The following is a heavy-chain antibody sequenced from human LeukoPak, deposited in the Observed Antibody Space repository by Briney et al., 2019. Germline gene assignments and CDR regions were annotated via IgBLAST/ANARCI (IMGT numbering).Heavy chain of an antibody. Sequence: GESLKISCKGSGYSFTSYWIGWVRQMPGKGLEWMGIIYPGDPDTRYSPSFQGQVTISADKSISTAYLQWSSLKASDTAMYYCAGHLITAAGISHYYYYMDVWGKGTTVTVSS. CDR3: AGHLITAAGISHYYYYMDV. CDR2: IYPGDPDT. CDR1: GYSFTSYW. D-gene: IGHD6-13*01. V-gene: IGHV5-51*01. J-gene: IGHJ6*03.